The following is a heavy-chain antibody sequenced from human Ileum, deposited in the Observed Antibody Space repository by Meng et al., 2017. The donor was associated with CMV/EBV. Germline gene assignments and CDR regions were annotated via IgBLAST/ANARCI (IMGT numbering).Heavy chain of an antibody. CDR1: GASISSGDYY. V-gene: IGHV4-61*02. CDR3: ARNYGSGNWNFFHY. D-gene: IGHD3-10*01. Sequence: HVQLQESGPGLVKPSQHLSLSCTVSGASISSGDYYWSWIRQPPGKGLEWIAHIYTSGTTNYNPSLKSRVTMSVDTSRNQFSLKLTSVTAADTAVYYCARNYGSGNWNFFHYWGQGTLVTVSS. CDR2: IYTSGTT. J-gene: IGHJ4*02.